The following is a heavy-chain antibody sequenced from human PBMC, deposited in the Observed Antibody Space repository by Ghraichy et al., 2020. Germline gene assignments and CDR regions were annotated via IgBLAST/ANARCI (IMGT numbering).Heavy chain of an antibody. D-gene: IGHD6-6*01. J-gene: IGHJ4*02. Sequence: ESLNISCAVYGGSFSGYYWSWIRQPPGKGLEWIGEINHSGSTNYNPSLKSRVTISVDTSKNQFSLKLSSVTAADTAVYYCARGRVAARPYYFDYWGQGTLVTVSS. V-gene: IGHV4-34*01. CDR2: INHSGST. CDR1: GGSFSGYY. CDR3: ARGRVAARPYYFDY.